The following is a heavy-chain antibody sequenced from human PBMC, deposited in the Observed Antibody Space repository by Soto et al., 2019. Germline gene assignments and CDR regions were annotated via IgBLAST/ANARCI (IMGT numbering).Heavy chain of an antibody. CDR2: ISAYNGNT. V-gene: IGHV1-18*01. J-gene: IGHJ5*02. Sequence: ASVKVSCKASGYTFTSYGISWVRQAPGQGLEWMGWISAYNGNTNYAQKLQGRVTMTTDTSTSTAYMELRSLRSDDTAVYYCARNLTGMVRGVHPYNWFDPWGQGTLVTVSS. D-gene: IGHD3-10*01. CDR1: GYTFTSYG. CDR3: ARNLTGMVRGVHPYNWFDP.